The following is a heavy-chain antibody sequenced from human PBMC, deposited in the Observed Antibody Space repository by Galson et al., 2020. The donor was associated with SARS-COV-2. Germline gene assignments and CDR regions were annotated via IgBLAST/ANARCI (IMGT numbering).Heavy chain of an antibody. Sequence: ASVKVSCKASGYTFTSYGISWVGQAPGQGLEWMGWISAYNGNTNYAQKLQGRVTMTTDTSTSTAYMELRSLRSDDTAVYYCARSGYSSSWYIEYFQHWGQGTLVTVSS. J-gene: IGHJ1*01. CDR3: ARSGYSSSWYIEYFQH. V-gene: IGHV1-18*01. CDR2: ISAYNGNT. CDR1: GYTFTSYG. D-gene: IGHD6-13*01.